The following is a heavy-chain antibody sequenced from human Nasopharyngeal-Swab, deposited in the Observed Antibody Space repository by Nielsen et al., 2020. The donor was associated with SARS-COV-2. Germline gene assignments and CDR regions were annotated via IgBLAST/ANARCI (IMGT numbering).Heavy chain of an antibody. CDR2: IYYSGST. J-gene: IGHJ6*02. CDR1: GGSISSSSYY. D-gene: IGHD3-10*01. CDR3: ARHRGIYYYYYGMDV. Sequence: SDTLSLTCTVSGGSISSSSYYWVWIRQPPGKGLEWIGSIYYSGSTYYNPSLKSRVTISVDTSKNQFSLKLSSVTVADTAVYYCARHRGIYYYYYGMDVWGQGTTVTVSS. V-gene: IGHV4-39*01.